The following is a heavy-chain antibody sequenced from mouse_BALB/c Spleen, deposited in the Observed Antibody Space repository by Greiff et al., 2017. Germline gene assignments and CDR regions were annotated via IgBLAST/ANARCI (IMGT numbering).Heavy chain of an antibody. CDR2: IDPSDSET. V-gene: IGHV1S126*01. CDR3: ARWNWDRGYAMDY. D-gene: IGHD4-1*01. J-gene: IGHJ4*01. Sequence: VQLQQSGPQLVRPGASVKISCKASGYSFTSYWMHWVKQRPGQGLEWIGMIDPSDSETRLNQKFKDKATLTVDKSSSTAYMQLSSPTSEDSAVYYCARWNWDRGYAMDYWGQGTSVTVSS. CDR1: GYSFTSYW.